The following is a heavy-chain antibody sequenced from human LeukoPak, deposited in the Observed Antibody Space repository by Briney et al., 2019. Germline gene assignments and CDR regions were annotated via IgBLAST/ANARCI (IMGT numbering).Heavy chain of an antibody. CDR1: GGSFSGYY. Sequence: SETLSLTCAVYGGSFSGYYWSWIRQPPGKGLEWIGEINHSGSTNYNPSLKSRVTISVDTSKNQFSLKLSSVTAADTAVYYCARALYYYDSSGARWDAFDIWGQGTMVTVSS. CDR3: ARALYYYDSSGARWDAFDI. V-gene: IGHV4-34*01. CDR2: INHSGST. J-gene: IGHJ3*02. D-gene: IGHD3-22*01.